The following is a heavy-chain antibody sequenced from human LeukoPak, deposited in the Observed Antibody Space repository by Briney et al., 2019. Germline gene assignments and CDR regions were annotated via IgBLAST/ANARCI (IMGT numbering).Heavy chain of an antibody. D-gene: IGHD6-6*01. CDR2: IIPIFGTA. V-gene: IGHV1-69*13. CDR3: ASEYSSSSGPWFDP. J-gene: IGHJ5*02. CDR1: GGTFSSYA. Sequence: SVKVSCKASGGTFSSYAISWVRQAPGQGLEWMGGIIPIFGTANYAQKFQGRVTITADESTSTAYMELSSLRSEDTAVYYCASEYSSSSGPWFDPWGQGTLVTVSS.